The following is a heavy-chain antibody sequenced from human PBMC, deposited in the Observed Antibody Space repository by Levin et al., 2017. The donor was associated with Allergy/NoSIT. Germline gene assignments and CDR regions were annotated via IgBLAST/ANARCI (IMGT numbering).Heavy chain of an antibody. CDR1: GFTFDDYA. Sequence: GGSLRLSCAASGFTFDDYAMHWVRQAPGKGLEWVSGISWNSGSIGYADSVKGRFTISRDNAKNSLYLQMNSLRAEDTALYYCAKGVALFFDYWGQGTLVTVSS. CDR2: ISWNSGSI. D-gene: IGHD2-21*01. J-gene: IGHJ4*02. V-gene: IGHV3-9*01. CDR3: AKGVALFFDY.